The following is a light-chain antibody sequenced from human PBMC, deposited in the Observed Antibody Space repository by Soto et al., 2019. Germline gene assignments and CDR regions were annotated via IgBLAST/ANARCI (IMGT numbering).Light chain of an antibody. CDR2: DVS. J-gene: IGLJ2*01. CDR3: SSYTSRSTLVL. CDR1: NSDIGGYNY. V-gene: IGLV2-14*03. Sequence: QSALTQPASVSGSPGQSITISCTGTNSDIGGYNYVSWYQQHPGKAPKLMIYDVSNRSSGVSYRFSGSKSGNTASLTISGLQAEDEADYYCSSYTSRSTLVLFGGGTKLTVL.